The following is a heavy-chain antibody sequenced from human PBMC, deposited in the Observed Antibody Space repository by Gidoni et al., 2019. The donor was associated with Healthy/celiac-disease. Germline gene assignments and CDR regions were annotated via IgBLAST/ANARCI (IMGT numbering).Heavy chain of an antibody. CDR1: GFPFSSYW. CDR2: IKQDGSEK. J-gene: IGHJ3*02. D-gene: IGHD4-17*01. CDR3: ARESPAVNDAFDI. Sequence: EVQLVESGGGLVQPGGSLRLSCAPSGFPFSSYWMSWGRQAPGKGLEWVANIKQDGSEKYYVDSVKGRFTISRDNAKNSLYLQMNSLRAEDTAVYYCARESPAVNDAFDIWGQGTMVTVSS. V-gene: IGHV3-7*03.